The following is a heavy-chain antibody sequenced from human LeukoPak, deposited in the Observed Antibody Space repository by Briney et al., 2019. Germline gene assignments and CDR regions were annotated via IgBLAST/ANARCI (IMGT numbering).Heavy chain of an antibody. V-gene: IGHV4-34*01. CDR3: ARHVGYDSSGYPDY. CDR1: GGSFNDYY. D-gene: IGHD3-22*01. Sequence: SETLSLTCAVYGGSFNDYYWNWIRQPPGKGLEWIGEINLRGSTTYNPSLKSRVTISVDTSKNQFSLKLSSVTAADTAVYYCARHVGYDSSGYPDYWGQGTLVTVSS. J-gene: IGHJ4*02. CDR2: INLRGST.